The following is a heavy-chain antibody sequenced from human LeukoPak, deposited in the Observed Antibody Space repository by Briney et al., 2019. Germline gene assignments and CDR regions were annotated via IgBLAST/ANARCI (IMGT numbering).Heavy chain of an antibody. J-gene: IGHJ6*03. V-gene: IGHV4-39*07. CDR3: ARASSGWYVYYYYYYMDV. CDR2: IYYSGST. Sequence: SETLSLTCTVSGGSISSSSYYWGWIRQPPGKGLEWIGSIYYSGSTHYNPSLKSRVTISVDTSKNQFSLKLSSVTAADTAVYYCARASSGWYVYYYYYYMDVWGKGTTVTVSS. D-gene: IGHD6-19*01. CDR1: GGSISSSSYY.